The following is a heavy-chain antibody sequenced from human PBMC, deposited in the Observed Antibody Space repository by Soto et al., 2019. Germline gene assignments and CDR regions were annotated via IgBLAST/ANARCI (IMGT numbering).Heavy chain of an antibody. D-gene: IGHD3-10*01. CDR1: GGSISSSSYY. V-gene: IGHV4-39*01. J-gene: IGHJ2*01. Sequence: QLQLQESGPGLVKPSETLSLTCTVSGGSISSSSYYWGWIRQPPGKGLEWIGSIYYSGSTYYNPSLKSRVTISVDTSKNQFSLKLSAVTAADTAVYYCASGRSRELLWFGELSPPSFDLWGRGTLVTVSS. CDR3: ASGRSRELLWFGELSPPSFDL. CDR2: IYYSGST.